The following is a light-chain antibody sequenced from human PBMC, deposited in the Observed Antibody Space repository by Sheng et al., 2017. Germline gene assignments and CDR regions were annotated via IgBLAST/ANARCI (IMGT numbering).Light chain of an antibody. J-gene: IGLJ1*01. CDR2: DNS. CDR1: NLEKKF. V-gene: IGLV3-21*02. Sequence: YVLTQPPSVSVAPGQTAKITCGGDNLEKKFVHWYQHKTGQAPVLVVHDNSDRPKGIPERFSGSTFGNTATLTISRVEAGDEADYVCHVWDMGDHYVFGSGTKVTVL. CDR3: HVWDMGDHYV.